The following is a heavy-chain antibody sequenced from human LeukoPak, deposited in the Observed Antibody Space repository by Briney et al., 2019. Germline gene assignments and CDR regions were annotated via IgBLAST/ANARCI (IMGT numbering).Heavy chain of an antibody. CDR2: INSDGSDT. D-gene: IGHD3-16*01. CDR3: ASDLQWGVVLKESRY. J-gene: IGHJ4*02. V-gene: IGHV3-74*01. CDR1: GFTFSSYW. Sequence: PGGSLRLSCAASGFTFSSYWMHWVRQAPGKGLVWVSRINSDGSDTNYADSVKGRFTISRDNAKNTVYLQMNSLRAEDTAVYYCASDLQWGVVLKESRYWGQGTLVTVSS.